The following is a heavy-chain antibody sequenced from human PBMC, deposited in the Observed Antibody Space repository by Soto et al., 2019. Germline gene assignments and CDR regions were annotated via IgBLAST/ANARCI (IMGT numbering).Heavy chain of an antibody. J-gene: IGHJ5*02. CDR3: ARGIKYGAYSRWFDP. D-gene: IGHD4-17*01. CDR1: GYTFTSYD. Sequence: QVQLVQSGAEVKKPGASVKVSCKASGYTFTSYDINWVRQATGQWLEYLGWMNPNSGNTAYVQKFQGRVTMTWDTSITTAYMELSSLRSEDTAVYFCARGIKYGAYSRWFDPWGQGNLVTVSS. CDR2: MNPNSGNT. V-gene: IGHV1-8*01.